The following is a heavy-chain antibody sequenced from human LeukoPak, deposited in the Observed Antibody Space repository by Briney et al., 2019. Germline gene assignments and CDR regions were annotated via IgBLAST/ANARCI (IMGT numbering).Heavy chain of an antibody. CDR3: ARAGYYDFWSGYKPDYMDV. J-gene: IGHJ6*03. D-gene: IGHD3-3*01. Sequence: GGSLRLSCAASGFTFSDYYMSWIRQAPGKGLEWASYISSSGSTIYYADSVKGRFTISRDNAKNSLYLQMNSLRAEDTAVYYCARAGYYDFWSGYKPDYMDVWGKGTTVTVSS. CDR1: GFTFSDYY. CDR2: ISSSGSTI. V-gene: IGHV3-11*04.